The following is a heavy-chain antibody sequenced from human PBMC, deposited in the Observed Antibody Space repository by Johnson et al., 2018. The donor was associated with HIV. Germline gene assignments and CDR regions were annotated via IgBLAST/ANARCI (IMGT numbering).Heavy chain of an antibody. CDR3: VRVGKYCGDDCHLGVDAFDI. V-gene: IGHV3-66*01. CDR2: ISSGGPT. Sequence: VQVVESGGGLVPPGGSLRLSCTASEFTISGYYMSWVRQAPGKGLEWVSVISSGGPTYYADSVKGRFTVSRDNSGNTLYLDMNSRRVEAPALYYCVRVGKYCGDDCHLGVDAFDIWGQGTMVTVSS. CDR1: EFTISGYY. J-gene: IGHJ3*02. D-gene: IGHD2-21*02.